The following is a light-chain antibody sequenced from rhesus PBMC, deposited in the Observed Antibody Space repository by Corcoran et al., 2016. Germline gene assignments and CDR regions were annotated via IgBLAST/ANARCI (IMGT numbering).Light chain of an antibody. Sequence: EIVMTQSPATLSLSPGERATLSCRASQSVSSYVAWYQQKPEQAPRLLIYGASSRATCIPDRFSGSGSGTDFTLTISSLEPEDFAVYYCQQYSNWPLTFGGGTKVEIK. CDR2: GAS. CDR3: QQYSNWPLT. CDR1: QSVSSY. V-gene: IGKV3S9*01. J-gene: IGKJ4*01.